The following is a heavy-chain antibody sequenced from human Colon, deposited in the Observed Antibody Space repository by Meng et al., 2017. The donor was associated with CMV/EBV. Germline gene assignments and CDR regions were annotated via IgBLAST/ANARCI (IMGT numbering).Heavy chain of an antibody. CDR3: AGGGALGN. CDR2: IFHSGSA. Sequence: LSLPCGVSGVSISDDHWWHWVRQTPGKGLEWIGEIFHSGSANYNPSLKSRVTISLDKSKNEFSLKMYSVIAADTAVYYCAGGGALGNWGQGTQVTVSS. CDR1: GVSISDDHW. V-gene: IGHV4-4*02. D-gene: IGHD2-21*01. J-gene: IGHJ4*02.